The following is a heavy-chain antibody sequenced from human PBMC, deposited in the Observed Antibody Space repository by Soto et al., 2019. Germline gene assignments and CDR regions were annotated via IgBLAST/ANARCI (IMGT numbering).Heavy chain of an antibody. J-gene: IGHJ4*02. CDR3: AREVWLQLSSYYFDY. CDR2: ISSSSSTI. CDR1: GFTFSSYG. Sequence: EVQLVESGGGLVQPGGSLRLSCAASGFTFSSYGMNWVRQAPGKGLEWVSYISSSSSTIYYADSVKGRFTISRDNAKNSLYLQMNSLRDEDTAVYYCAREVWLQLSSYYFDYWGQGTLVTVSS. V-gene: IGHV3-48*02. D-gene: IGHD1-1*01.